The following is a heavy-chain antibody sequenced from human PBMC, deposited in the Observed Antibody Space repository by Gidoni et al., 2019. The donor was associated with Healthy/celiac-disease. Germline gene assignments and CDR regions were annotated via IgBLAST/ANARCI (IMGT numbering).Heavy chain of an antibody. Sequence: QLQLQESGPGLVKPSETLSLTCTVSGGSISSSSYYWGWIRQPPGKGLEWIGSIYSSGSTYYNPSLKRRVTISVATSKNHFSLKLSSVTAADTAVYYCARQWDCSSTSCYTGAFDIWGQGTMVTVSS. CDR3: ARQWDCSSTSCYTGAFDI. D-gene: IGHD2-2*02. CDR1: GGSISSSSYY. V-gene: IGHV4-39*01. J-gene: IGHJ3*02. CDR2: IYSSGST.